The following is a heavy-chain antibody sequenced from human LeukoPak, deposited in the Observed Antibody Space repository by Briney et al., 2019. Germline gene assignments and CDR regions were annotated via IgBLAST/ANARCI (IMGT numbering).Heavy chain of an antibody. CDR3: ARVAGYYDSSGYYTGIETPVLL. V-gene: IGHV4-39*07. D-gene: IGHD3-22*01. Sequence: SETLSLTCTVSGGSISSSSYYWGWIRQPPGKGLEWIGSIYYSGSTYYNPSLKSRVTISVDTSKNQFSLKLSSVTAADTAVYYCARVAGYYDSSGYYTGIETPVLLWGQGTLVTVSS. CDR2: IYYSGST. J-gene: IGHJ4*02. CDR1: GGSISSSSYY.